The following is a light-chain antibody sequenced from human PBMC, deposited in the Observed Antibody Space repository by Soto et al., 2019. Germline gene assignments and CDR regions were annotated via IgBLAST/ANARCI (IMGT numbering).Light chain of an antibody. CDR3: SSYTSSSPVV. V-gene: IGLV2-14*01. J-gene: IGLJ2*01. Sequence: QSALTQPASVSGSPGQSITISCTGTSSDVGGYNYVSWYQQHPGKATKLMIYEVSNRPSGVSNRFSGSKSGNTASLTISGLQGEDEADYYCSSYTSSSPVVFGGGTKLTVL. CDR2: EVS. CDR1: SSDVGGYNY.